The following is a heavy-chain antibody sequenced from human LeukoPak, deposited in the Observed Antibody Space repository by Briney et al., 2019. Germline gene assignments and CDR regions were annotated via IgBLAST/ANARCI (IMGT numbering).Heavy chain of an antibody. V-gene: IGHV3-23*01. CDR1: GFTFSNYA. Sequence: GGSLRLSCAASGFTFSNYAMSWVRRAPGKGLEWVSAISGSGGSTYYADSVMGRFTISRDNSENTLYLQMNSLRAEDTAVYYCAKGGKWDVTPFDYWGQGTLVTVSS. CDR3: AKGGKWDVTPFDY. CDR2: ISGSGGST. D-gene: IGHD1-26*01. J-gene: IGHJ4*02.